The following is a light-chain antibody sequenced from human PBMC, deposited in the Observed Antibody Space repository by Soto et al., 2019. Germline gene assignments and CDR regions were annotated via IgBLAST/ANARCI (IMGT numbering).Light chain of an antibody. CDR2: DAS. CDR1: QSISGW. Sequence: DIQITQSPYTLSPSVGARVSITCRASQSISGWWDWYQQKPGKAPQHLIYDASSLESGVPSRFSGSGSGTEFSLPISRLQPDDFATYYCQQYNSYSVNAFGQGTKLEIK. CDR3: QQYNSYSVNA. J-gene: IGKJ2*01. V-gene: IGKV1-5*01.